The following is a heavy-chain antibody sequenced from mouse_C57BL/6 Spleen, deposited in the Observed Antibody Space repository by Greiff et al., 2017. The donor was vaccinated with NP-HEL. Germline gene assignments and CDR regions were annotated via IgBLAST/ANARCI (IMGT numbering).Heavy chain of an antibody. Sequence: QVQLKESGAELVRPGASVKLSCKASGYTFTDYYINWVKQRPGQGLEWIARIYPGSGNTYYNEKFKGKATLTADKSSSTAYMQLSSLTSEDSAVYFCARERAYGWFAYWGQGTLVTVSA. V-gene: IGHV1-76*01. D-gene: IGHD1-1*01. CDR1: GYTFTDYY. CDR2: IYPGSGNT. J-gene: IGHJ3*01. CDR3: ARERAYGWFAY.